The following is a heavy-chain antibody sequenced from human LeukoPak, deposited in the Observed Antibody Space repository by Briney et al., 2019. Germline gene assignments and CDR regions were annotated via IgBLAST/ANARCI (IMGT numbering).Heavy chain of an antibody. V-gene: IGHV3-30*03. CDR2: ISYDGSNK. CDR1: GFTFSSYG. D-gene: IGHD3-9*01. J-gene: IGHJ4*02. Sequence: PGGSLRLSCAASGFTFSSYGMHWVRQAPGKGLEWVAVISYDGSNKYYADSVKGRFTISRDNSKNTLYLQMNSLRAEDTAVYYCAGDYDILTGYYPLDYWGQGTLVTVSS. CDR3: AGDYDILTGYYPLDY.